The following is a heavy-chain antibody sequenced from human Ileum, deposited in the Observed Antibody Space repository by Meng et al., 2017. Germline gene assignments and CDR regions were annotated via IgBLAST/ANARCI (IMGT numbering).Heavy chain of an antibody. V-gene: IGHV4-34*02. J-gene: IGHJ1*01. D-gene: IGHD6-13*01. CDR2: INHSGSS. CDR3: ARPAGYSSDWYKYFQH. CDR1: GGSFSGYY. Sequence: QGRLQQWGAGLLKPSETLSLTCAGYGGSFSGYYWSWVRQSPGKGLEWIVEINHSGSSNYNPAFQSRVTISVDRPRNQFSLKLSSVTAADTGVYYCARPAGYSSDWYKYFQHWGQGTLVTVSS.